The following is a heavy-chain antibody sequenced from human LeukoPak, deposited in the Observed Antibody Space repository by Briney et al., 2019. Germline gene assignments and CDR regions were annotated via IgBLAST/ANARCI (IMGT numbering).Heavy chain of an antibody. Sequence: SQTLSLTCTISGGSINSGDYYWSWIRQPPGKGLEWIGYIYYSGSTYYNPSLKSRVTISVDTSKDQFSLKLSSVAAADTAVYYCARDSGSYCFNWGQGTLVTVSS. CDR2: IYYSGST. V-gene: IGHV4-30-4*08. CDR3: ARDSGSYCFN. D-gene: IGHD1-26*01. J-gene: IGHJ4*02. CDR1: GGSINSGDYY.